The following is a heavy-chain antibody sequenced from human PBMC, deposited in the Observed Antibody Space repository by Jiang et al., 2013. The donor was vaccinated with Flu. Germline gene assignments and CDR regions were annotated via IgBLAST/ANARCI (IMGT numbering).Heavy chain of an antibody. CDR1: GFSLSGSGVA. CDR3: ALSNYGSGSYYRFDS. Sequence: NPTQTLTLTCDFSGFSLSGSGVAVGWIRQPPGEALEWLALIYWNDEKRYRPSPKTRLTITKDTSKSQVVLTMTNVDPLDTAKYYCALSNYGSGSYYRFDSWGQGTLVTVSS. J-gene: IGHJ5*01. D-gene: IGHD3-10*01. CDR2: IYWNDEK. V-gene: IGHV2-5*01.